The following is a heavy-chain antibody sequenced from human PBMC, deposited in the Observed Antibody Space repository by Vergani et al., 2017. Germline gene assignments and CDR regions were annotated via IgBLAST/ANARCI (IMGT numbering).Heavy chain of an antibody. CDR3: ARDFYDFWSGYYDY. CDR2: IYYSGST. Sequence: QLQLQESGPGLVKPSETLSLTCTVSGGSISSSSYYWGWIRQPPGKGLEWIGSIYYSGSTYYNPSLKSRVTISVDTSKNQFSLKLSSVTAADTAVYYCARDFYDFWSGYYDYWGQGTLVTVSS. CDR1: GGSISSSSYY. V-gene: IGHV4-39*07. D-gene: IGHD3-3*01. J-gene: IGHJ4*02.